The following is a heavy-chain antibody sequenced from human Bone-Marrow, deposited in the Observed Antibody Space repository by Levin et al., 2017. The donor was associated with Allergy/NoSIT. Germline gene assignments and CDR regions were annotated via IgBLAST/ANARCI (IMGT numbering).Heavy chain of an antibody. D-gene: IGHD3-3*01. CDR1: GYTFTSYG. CDR2: ISAYNGNT. Sequence: GESLKISCKASGYTFTSYGISWVRQAPGQGLEWMGWISAYNGNTNYAQKLQGRVTMTTDTSTSTAYMELRSLRSDDTAVYYCTLFPTIFGVVPPLYGMDVWGQGTTVTVSS. CDR3: TLFPTIFGVVPPLYGMDV. V-gene: IGHV1-18*01. J-gene: IGHJ6*02.